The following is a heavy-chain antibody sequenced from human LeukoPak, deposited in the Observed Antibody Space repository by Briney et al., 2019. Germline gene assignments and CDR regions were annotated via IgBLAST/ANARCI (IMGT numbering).Heavy chain of an antibody. CDR3: ARDLTRGENWFDP. V-gene: IGHV3-53*01. D-gene: IGHD7-27*01. J-gene: IGHJ5*02. Sequence: PGGSLRLSCAASGFTVSSNYMSWVRQAPGKGVEWVSVIYSGGSTYYADSVKGRFTISRDNSKNTLYLQMNSLRAEDTAVYYCARDLTRGENWFDPWGQGTLVTVSS. CDR1: GFTVSSNY. CDR2: IYSGGST.